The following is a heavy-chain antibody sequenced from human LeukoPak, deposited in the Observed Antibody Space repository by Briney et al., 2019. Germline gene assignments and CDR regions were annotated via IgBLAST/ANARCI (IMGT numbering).Heavy chain of an antibody. V-gene: IGHV3-30-3*01. Sequence: PGGSLRLSCATSGFTFSSYAMHWVCQAPGKGLEWVAVISYDGSNKYYADSVKGRFTISRDISKNTLYLQMNSLRAEDTAVYYCARGYCSSISCYVDYWGQGTLVTVSS. CDR2: ISYDGSNK. CDR1: GFTFSSYA. CDR3: ARGYCSSISCYVDY. J-gene: IGHJ4*02. D-gene: IGHD2-2*01.